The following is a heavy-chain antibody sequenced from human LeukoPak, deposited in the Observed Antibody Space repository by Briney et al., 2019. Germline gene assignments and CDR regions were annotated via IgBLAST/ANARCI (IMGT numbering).Heavy chain of an antibody. CDR3: ARGGIAVAGSVYYYYMDV. J-gene: IGHJ6*03. D-gene: IGHD6-19*01. CDR2: INPKSGGT. Sequence: ASVKVSCKASGYSFTGHYMHWVRQAPGQGLEWMGWINPKSGGTNYAQKFQGRVTMTRDTSISTAYMDMSSLRSDDTAVYYCARGGIAVAGSVYYYYMDVWGKGTTVTVSS. CDR1: GYSFTGHY. V-gene: IGHV1-2*02.